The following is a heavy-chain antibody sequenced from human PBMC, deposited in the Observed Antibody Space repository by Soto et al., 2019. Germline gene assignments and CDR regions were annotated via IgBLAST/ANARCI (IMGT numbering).Heavy chain of an antibody. CDR1: GFTFSSYA. Sequence: QVQLVESGGGVVQPGRSLRLSCAASGFTFSSYAMHWVRQAPGKGLEWVAVISYDGSNKYYADSVKGRFTISRDNSKNTLSLQMSSLRAEDTAVYYCARALSGSYGYWGQGTLVTVSS. D-gene: IGHD1-26*01. V-gene: IGHV3-30-3*01. CDR2: ISYDGSNK. J-gene: IGHJ4*02. CDR3: ARALSGSYGY.